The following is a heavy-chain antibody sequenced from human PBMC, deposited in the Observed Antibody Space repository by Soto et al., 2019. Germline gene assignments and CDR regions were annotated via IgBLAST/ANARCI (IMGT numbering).Heavy chain of an antibody. CDR3: AKDHLVVVPAADEDYFDY. CDR2: ISGSGGST. Sequence: GGSLRLSCAASGFTFSSYAMSWVRQAPGKGLEWVSAISGSGGSTYYADSVKGRFTISRDNSKNTLYLQMNSLRAEDTAVYYCAKDHLVVVPAADEDYFDYWGQGTLVTAPQ. J-gene: IGHJ4*02. V-gene: IGHV3-23*01. CDR1: GFTFSSYA. D-gene: IGHD2-2*01.